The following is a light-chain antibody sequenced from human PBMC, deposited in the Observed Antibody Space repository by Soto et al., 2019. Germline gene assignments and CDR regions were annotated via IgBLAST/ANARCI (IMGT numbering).Light chain of an antibody. CDR3: QQYNQYWT. J-gene: IGKJ1*01. CDR2: DAS. V-gene: IGKV1-5*01. Sequence: ISMTQAPSPLSASLGDRVTITFRASQSISSWLAWYQQKPEKAPKLLIYDASSLESGVPSRCSGSGSATEFTLTISSLQPDDFATYYYQQYNQYWTFGQGTKVDIK. CDR1: QSISSW.